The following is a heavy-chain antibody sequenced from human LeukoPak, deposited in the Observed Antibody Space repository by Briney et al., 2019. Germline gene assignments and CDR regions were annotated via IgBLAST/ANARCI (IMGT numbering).Heavy chain of an antibody. V-gene: IGHV4-59*11. Sequence: SETLSLTCTASGCSISSHYWSWIRQPPGKGLEWIGYIYYSGSTNYNPSLKSRVTISVDKSKNQFYLKLSCVTAADAAVYYCARGLGIRVWTSGEFDYWGQGTLVTVSS. CDR3: ARGLGIRVWTSGEFDY. CDR2: IYYSGST. CDR1: GCSISSHY. J-gene: IGHJ4*02. D-gene: IGHD3/OR15-3a*01.